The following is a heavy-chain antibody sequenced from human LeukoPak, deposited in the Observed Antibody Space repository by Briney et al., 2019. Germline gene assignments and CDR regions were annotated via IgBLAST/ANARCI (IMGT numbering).Heavy chain of an antibody. V-gene: IGHV1-3*01. Sequence: ASVTVSCKASGYTFTSYAMHWVRQAPGQRLEWMGWINAGNGNTKYSQKFQGRVTITRDTSASTAYMELSSLRSEDTAVYYCARSYGGNSYYYGMDVWGQGTTVTVSS. CDR3: ARSYGGNSYYYGMDV. J-gene: IGHJ6*02. CDR1: GYTFTSYA. D-gene: IGHD4-23*01. CDR2: INAGNGNT.